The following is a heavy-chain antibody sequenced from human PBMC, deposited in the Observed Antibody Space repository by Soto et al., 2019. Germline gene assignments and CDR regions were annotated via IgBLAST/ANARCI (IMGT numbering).Heavy chain of an antibody. D-gene: IGHD6-19*01. J-gene: IGHJ4*02. CDR1: GFTFSTFS. Sequence: EVQLMESGGGSVQPGGSLRLSCAASGFTFSTFSMNWVRQAPGRGLEWISYISGGGRPISYADSVKGRFTISRDNAKISLYLQMDSLTDEDTSVYYCARDLGWAFDSWGQGTLVTVSS. V-gene: IGHV3-48*02. CDR3: ARDLGWAFDS. CDR2: ISGGGRPI.